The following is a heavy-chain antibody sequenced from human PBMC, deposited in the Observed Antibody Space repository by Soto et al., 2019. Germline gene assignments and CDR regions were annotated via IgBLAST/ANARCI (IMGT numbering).Heavy chain of an antibody. V-gene: IGHV1-46*01. CDR2: INPSGGST. Sequence: ASVKVSCKASGYIFTSYYMHWVRQAPGQGLEWMGMINPSGGSTTYTQKFQGRVTMTRDTSTSTLYMELSSLRSEDTAVYYCARDLDSSSWYFDYWGQGTLVTVS. CDR1: GYIFTSYY. CDR3: ARDLDSSSWYFDY. D-gene: IGHD6-13*01. J-gene: IGHJ4*02.